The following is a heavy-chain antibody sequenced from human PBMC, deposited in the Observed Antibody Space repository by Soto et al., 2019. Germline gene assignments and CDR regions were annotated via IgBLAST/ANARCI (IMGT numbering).Heavy chain of an antibody. CDR1: GGSISSYY. CDR2: IHHSGST. CDR3: ARARYQLLHPYYYGMDV. D-gene: IGHD2-2*01. J-gene: IGHJ6*02. V-gene: IGHV4-59*01. Sequence: SETLSLTCTVSGGSISSYYWSWIRQSPRKGLEWIGYIHHSGSTKSNPSLKSRVTISVDTSRNQISLKLSSVTAADSAVYFCARARYQLLHPYYYGMDVWGQGTTVTVSS.